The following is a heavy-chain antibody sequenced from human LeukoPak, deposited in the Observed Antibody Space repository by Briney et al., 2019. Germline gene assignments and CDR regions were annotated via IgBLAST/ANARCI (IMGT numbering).Heavy chain of an antibody. D-gene: IGHD3-10*01. CDR1: GGSISSYY. J-gene: IGHJ6*02. V-gene: IGHV4-4*07. Sequence: SETLSLTCTVSGGSISSYYWSWIRQPAGEGLEWIGRIYTSGSTNYNPSLKSRVTMSVDTSKNQFSLKLSSVTAADTAVYHCARVSPYYYGSGSYYSYGMDVWGQGTTVTVSS. CDR3: ARVSPYYYGSGSYYSYGMDV. CDR2: IYTSGST.